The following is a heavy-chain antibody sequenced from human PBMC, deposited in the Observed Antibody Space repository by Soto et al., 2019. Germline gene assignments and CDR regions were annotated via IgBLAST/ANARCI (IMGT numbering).Heavy chain of an antibody. J-gene: IGHJ6*02. CDR2: INSNSGDT. CDR1: GYTFKLYY. CDR3: TRGLDV. Sequence: QVQLVQSRTEVKRPGASVKVSCKTSGYTFKLYYIHWVRQAPGQGLEWMGWINSNSGDTYYAEGFRGRVTMTRDRSTTTVYMELSSLTSDDTAVYYCTRGLDVWGQGTTVSVSS. V-gene: IGHV1-2*02.